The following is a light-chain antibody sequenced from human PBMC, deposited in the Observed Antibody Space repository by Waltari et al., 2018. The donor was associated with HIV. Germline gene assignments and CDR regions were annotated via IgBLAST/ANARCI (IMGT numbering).Light chain of an antibody. CDR1: QSVSSY. CDR2: DAS. V-gene: IGKV3-11*01. CDR3: QQRSNWPPVYT. J-gene: IGKJ2*01. Sequence: EIVLTQSPATLSLSPGENATLSCRASQSVSSYLAWYQQKHGQAPRLLIYDASNRATGIPPRFSGSGSGTDFTLTISSLEPEDLAVYYCQQRSNWPPVYTFGQGTKLGIK.